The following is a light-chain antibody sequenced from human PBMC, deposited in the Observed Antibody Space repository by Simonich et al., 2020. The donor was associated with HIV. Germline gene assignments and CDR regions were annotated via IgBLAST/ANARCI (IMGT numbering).Light chain of an antibody. Sequence: QSALTQPPSASGSPGQSVTISCTGTNSDVGGYNYVSWYQQHPGKAPKLIIYEVNKRPSGVPDRFPGSKSDNPAALSVSGLQAEDEANYYCSSYAGSNTVVFGGGTKLTVL. CDR1: NSDVGGYNY. J-gene: IGLJ2*01. CDR3: SSYAGSNTVV. V-gene: IGLV2-8*01. CDR2: EVN.